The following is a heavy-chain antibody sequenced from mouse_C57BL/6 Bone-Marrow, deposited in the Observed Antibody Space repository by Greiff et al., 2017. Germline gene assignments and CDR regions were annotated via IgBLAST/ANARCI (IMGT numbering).Heavy chain of an antibody. CDR2: IDPNRGCT. CDR3: ARKKCPGSSLRHSGWFAN. CDR1: GYTFTSYW. D-gene: IGHD1-1*01. Sequence: QVQLQQPGAELVKPGASVKLSCKASGYTFTSYWMHWVKQRPGRGLEWIGRIDPNRGCTKYNETFKSKSTLTVDKPSSTAYMPLSSLTSEDSAVYYCARKKCPGSSLRHSGWFANWGQGTLVTVSA. J-gene: IGHJ3*01. V-gene: IGHV1-72*01.